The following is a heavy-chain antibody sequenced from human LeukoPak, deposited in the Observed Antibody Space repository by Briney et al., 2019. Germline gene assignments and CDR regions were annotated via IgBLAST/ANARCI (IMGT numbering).Heavy chain of an antibody. V-gene: IGHV3-23*01. J-gene: IGHJ4*02. CDR3: AKARNSGSYWKPIDY. Sequence: GGSLRLSCAASGFIFSNYAMSWVRQAPGRGLEWVSVIRGSAGSTYYADSVKGRFTISRDNSKNTLYLQMNSLRAEDTAVYYCAKARNSGSYWKPIDYWGQGTLVTVSS. CDR1: GFIFSNYA. CDR2: IRGSAGST. D-gene: IGHD1-26*01.